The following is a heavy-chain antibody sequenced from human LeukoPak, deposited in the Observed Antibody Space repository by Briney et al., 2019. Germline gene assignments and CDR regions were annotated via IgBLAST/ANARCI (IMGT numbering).Heavy chain of an antibody. CDR1: GFTFSSYA. D-gene: IGHD6-19*01. CDR2: IDASGGST. J-gene: IGHJ5*02. V-gene: IGHV3-23*01. CDR3: AKGSGSGWYGWFAP. Sequence: PGGSLRLSCAASGFTFSSYAMSWVRQAPGKGQEWVSSIDASGGSTYYADSVKGRFTISRDNSKNTFYLQMNSLRADDTAVYYCAKGSGSGWYGWFAPWGQGTLVTVSS.